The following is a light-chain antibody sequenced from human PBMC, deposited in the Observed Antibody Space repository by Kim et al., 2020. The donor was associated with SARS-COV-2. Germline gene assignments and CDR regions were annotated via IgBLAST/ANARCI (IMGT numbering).Light chain of an antibody. CDR2: EDD. CDR3: QSYNRSNVV. V-gene: IGLV6-57*03. Sequence: GKTITISGTRISGSIDDSYVQWYQQRPGGVPIIVIYEDDQRPSGVSDRFSGSIDNSSNSASLTISGLKTEDEADYYCQSYNRSNVVFGGGTQLTVL. J-gene: IGLJ2*01. CDR1: SGSIDDSY.